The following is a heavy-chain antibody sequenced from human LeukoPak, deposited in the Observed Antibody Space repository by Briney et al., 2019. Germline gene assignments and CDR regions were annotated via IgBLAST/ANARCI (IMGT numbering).Heavy chain of an antibody. Sequence: GGSLRLSCVASGFTFSNAWKSWVRQAPGKGLEWVGRIKSKYDGGTTDYAAPVKGRFTISRDDSKNTVYLQMNSLKPEDTAVYYCATHKTSGSWGYWGQGTLVIVSS. CDR2: IKSKYDGGTT. V-gene: IGHV3-15*01. CDR3: ATHKTSGSWGY. J-gene: IGHJ4*02. D-gene: IGHD1-26*01. CDR1: GFTFSNAW.